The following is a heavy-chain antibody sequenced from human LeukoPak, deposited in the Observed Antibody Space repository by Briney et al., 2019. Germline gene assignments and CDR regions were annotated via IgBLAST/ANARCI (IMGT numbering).Heavy chain of an antibody. Sequence: PGGSLGLSFSASGFPFSSYSLNWVRPAPGEGLGGGSSISRSSYIYYADSVKGRFTISRDNAKNSLYLQMNSLRAEDTAVYYCARVYDSREYYFDYWGQGTLVTVSS. J-gene: IGHJ4*02. V-gene: IGHV3-21*01. D-gene: IGHD3-22*01. CDR3: ARVYDSREYYFDY. CDR1: GFPFSSYS. CDR2: ISRSSYI.